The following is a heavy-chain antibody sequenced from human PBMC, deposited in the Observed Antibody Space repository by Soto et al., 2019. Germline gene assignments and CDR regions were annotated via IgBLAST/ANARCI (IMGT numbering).Heavy chain of an antibody. CDR2: ISDSGST. CDR3: ATDVRPAFDY. V-gene: IGHV4-39*02. J-gene: IGHJ4*02. CDR1: GGSITSSTYY. Sequence: PSESLSLTCTVSGGSITSSTYYWGWLRQPPGKGLGWIGSISDSGSTSYKPSLKSRVSMSGDTAKNQLSLKMSSVTAADTAVYYCATDVRPAFDYWGQGTLVTVSS. D-gene: IGHD2-15*01.